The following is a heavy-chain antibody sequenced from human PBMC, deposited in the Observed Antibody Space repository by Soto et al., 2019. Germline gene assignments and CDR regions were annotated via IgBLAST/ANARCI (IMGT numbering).Heavy chain of an antibody. V-gene: IGHV4-59*01. J-gene: IGHJ4*02. D-gene: IGHD6-13*01. CDR3: ARHKGSSSWYPFDY. CDR2: ISYSGST. CDR1: GGSISSYY. Sequence: SETLSLTCTVSGGSISSYYWNWIRQPPGKGLEWIGYISYSGSTNYNPSLKSRVTISMDTSNNQFSLKLTSVTAADTAVYYCARHKGSSSWYPFDYWGQGALVTVSS.